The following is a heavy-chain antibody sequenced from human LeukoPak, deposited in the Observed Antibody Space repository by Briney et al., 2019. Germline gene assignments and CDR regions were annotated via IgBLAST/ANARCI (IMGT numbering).Heavy chain of an antibody. CDR2: IYTSGST. Sequence: PSQTLSLTCTVSGGSITSGSYYWTWIRQPAGKGLEWIGRIYTSGSTNYNPSLKSRVTISVDTSKNQFSLKLSSVTAADTAVYYCARADYWGPAGYYYYMDVWGKGTTVTVSS. CDR1: GGSITSGSYY. V-gene: IGHV4-61*02. CDR3: ARADYWGPAGYYYYMDV. J-gene: IGHJ6*03. D-gene: IGHD7-27*01.